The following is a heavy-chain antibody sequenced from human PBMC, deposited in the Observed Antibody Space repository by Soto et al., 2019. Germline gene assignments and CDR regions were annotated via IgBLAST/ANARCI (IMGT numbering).Heavy chain of an antibody. Sequence: LRLSCAASGFTCSSYGMHWVRQAPGKGLEWVAVISYDGSNKYYADSVKGRLTISRDNSKNTLYLQMNSLGGEDTAVYYCATLPDPNTYYDILTGYLAPSDYWGQGPLVTVSS. J-gene: IGHJ4*02. CDR2: ISYDGSNK. CDR3: ATLPDPNTYYDILTGYLAPSDY. D-gene: IGHD3-9*01. V-gene: IGHV3-30*03. CDR1: GFTCSSYG.